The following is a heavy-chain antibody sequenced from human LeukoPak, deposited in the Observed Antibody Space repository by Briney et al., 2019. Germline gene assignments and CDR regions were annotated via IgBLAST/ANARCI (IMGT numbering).Heavy chain of an antibody. CDR2: IYSGGST. CDR3: ARYGVGRGWYYAFDI. CDR1: GFTVSSNY. Sequence: PGGSLRLSSAASGFTVSSNYMSWVRQAPGKGLEWVSIIYSGGSTYYADSVKGRFTISRHNSKNTLYLQMNSLRAEDTAMYYCARYGVGRGWYYAFDIWGQGTMVTVSS. J-gene: IGHJ3*02. V-gene: IGHV3-53*04. D-gene: IGHD6-19*01.